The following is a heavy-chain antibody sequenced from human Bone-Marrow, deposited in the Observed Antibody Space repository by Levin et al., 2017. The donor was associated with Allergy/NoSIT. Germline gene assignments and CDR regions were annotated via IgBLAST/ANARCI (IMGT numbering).Heavy chain of an antibody. CDR2: VYTSGNT. J-gene: IGHJ6*02. CDR1: GDSISSYY. D-gene: IGHD3-10*01. Sequence: SETLSLTCTVSGDSISSYYWSWIRQPAGKGLEWIGRVYTSGNTKYNPSLKSRVTMSVDTSKNQLSLNLSSVTAADTAVYYGARDRGSGRYGMDVWGQGTTVTVSS. V-gene: IGHV4-4*07. CDR3: ARDRGSGRYGMDV.